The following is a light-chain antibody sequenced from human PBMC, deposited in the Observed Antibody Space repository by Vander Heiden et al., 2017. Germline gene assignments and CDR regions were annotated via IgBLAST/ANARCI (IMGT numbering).Light chain of an antibody. CDR1: SRDAGGDKQ. V-gene: IGLV2-11*01. Sequence: QSALTQPRPVSGSPGQSVPISCTGTSRDAGGDKQDYWYQQQPGKAPKLMIDDVSKRASGVPDRFSGSKAGNTASLTISGLQAEDEADYYCCSDAGSDTWVFGGGTKLTVL. J-gene: IGLJ3*02. CDR3: CSDAGSDTWV. CDR2: DVS.